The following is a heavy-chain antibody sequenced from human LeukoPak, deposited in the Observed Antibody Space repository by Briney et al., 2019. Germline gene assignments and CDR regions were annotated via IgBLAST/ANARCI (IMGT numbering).Heavy chain of an antibody. D-gene: IGHD6-13*01. CDR3: ARDYPLGGAAADTHWFDP. V-gene: IGHV1-18*01. Sequence: GASVKVSCKASGYTFTSYGISWVRQAPGQGLEWMGWTSAYNGNTNYAQKLQGRVTMTTDTSTSTAYMELRSLRSDDTAVYYCARDYPLGGAAADTHWFDPWGQGTLVTVSS. CDR1: GYTFTSYG. J-gene: IGHJ5*02. CDR2: TSAYNGNT.